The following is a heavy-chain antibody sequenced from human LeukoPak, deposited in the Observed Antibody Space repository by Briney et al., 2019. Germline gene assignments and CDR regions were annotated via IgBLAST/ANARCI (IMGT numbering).Heavy chain of an antibody. CDR2: IFTTGGA. D-gene: IGHD3-16*01. V-gene: IGHV4-4*07. CDR1: GGSIGTYY. Sequence: PSETLSLTXTVSGGSIGTYYWSWIRQPAGKGLEWIGHIFTTGGANYNPSLKSRVTMSLDTSKNLFSLKLNSVTAADTAVYYCVRDGPSWGLLWGQGALVTVSS. CDR3: VRDGPSWGLL. J-gene: IGHJ4*02.